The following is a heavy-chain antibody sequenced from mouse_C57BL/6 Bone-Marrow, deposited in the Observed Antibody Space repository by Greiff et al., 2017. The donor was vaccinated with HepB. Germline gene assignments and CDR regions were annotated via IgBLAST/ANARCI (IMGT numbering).Heavy chain of an antibody. CDR2: FYPGSGSI. Sequence: VQLQQSGAELVKPGASVKLSCKASGYTFTEYTIHWVKQRSGQGLEWIGWFYPGSGSIKYNEKFKDKATLTADKSSSTVYMELSRLTSEDSAVYFCARHEERNYYDSSPYFDYWGQGTTLTVSS. CDR3: ARHEERNYYDSSPYFDY. CDR1: GYTFTEYT. V-gene: IGHV1-62-2*01. J-gene: IGHJ2*01. D-gene: IGHD1-1*01.